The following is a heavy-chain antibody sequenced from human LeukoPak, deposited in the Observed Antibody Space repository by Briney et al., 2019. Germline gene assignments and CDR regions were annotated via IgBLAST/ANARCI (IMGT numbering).Heavy chain of an antibody. Sequence: WGSLRLSCAASGFTFSSYGMHWVRQAPGKGLEWVAVIWYDVNTKFYGDFVKGRFTISRDNSKNTVYLQMDSLRAEDTAVYYCAKGRTYGSGSFYMDVWGVGTTVTVSS. CDR1: GFTFSSYG. CDR2: IWYDVNTK. D-gene: IGHD3-10*01. CDR3: AKGRTYGSGSFYMDV. J-gene: IGHJ6*03. V-gene: IGHV3-33*06.